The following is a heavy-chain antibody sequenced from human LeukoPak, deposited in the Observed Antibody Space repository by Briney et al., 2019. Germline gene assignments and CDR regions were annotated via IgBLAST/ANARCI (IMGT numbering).Heavy chain of an antibody. CDR3: TTEYNFNYYDSSGYYY. Sequence: GGSLRLSCAASGFTVSSNYMSWVRQAPGKGLEWVSVIYSGGSTYYADSVKGRFTISRDNSKNTLYLQMNSLRAEDTAVYYCTTEYNFNYYDSSGYYYWGQGTLVTVSS. V-gene: IGHV3-66*01. CDR2: IYSGGST. CDR1: GFTVSSNY. D-gene: IGHD3-22*01. J-gene: IGHJ4*02.